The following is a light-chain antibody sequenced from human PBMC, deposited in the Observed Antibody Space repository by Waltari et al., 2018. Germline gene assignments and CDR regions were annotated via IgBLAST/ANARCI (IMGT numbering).Light chain of an antibody. CDR1: SNNVANIG. Sequence: QAGLTQPPSVSKGLRQTATLTCTGNSNNVANIGAAWLQQDQGHPPKLLSYRNNNRPSGVSERFSASRSGNTASLTITGLQPEDEADYYCTAWDFSLNAHVFGSGTKVTVL. J-gene: IGLJ1*01. CDR3: TAWDFSLNAHV. CDR2: RNN. V-gene: IGLV10-54*04.